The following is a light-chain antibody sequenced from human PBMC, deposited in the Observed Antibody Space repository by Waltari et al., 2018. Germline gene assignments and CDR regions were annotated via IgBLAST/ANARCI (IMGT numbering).Light chain of an antibody. CDR2: DVS. CDR1: SSDVGGYNY. J-gene: IGLJ1*01. CDR3: CSYGGTYTYV. V-gene: IGLV2-11*01. Sequence: QSALTQPRSVSGSPGQSVTISCTGTSSDVGGYNYVSWYQQYPGKAPKLMIYDVSKRPSGVPDRVSGSKAGNTASLTISGLQAEDEADYYCCSYGGTYTYVFGTGTKVTVL.